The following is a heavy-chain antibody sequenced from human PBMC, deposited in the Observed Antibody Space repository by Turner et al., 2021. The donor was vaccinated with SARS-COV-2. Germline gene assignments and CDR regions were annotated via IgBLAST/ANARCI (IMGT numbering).Heavy chain of an antibody. CDR3: AKDGAPFLLYFGEPTFYFDY. J-gene: IGHJ4*02. CDR1: GFTFSSYG. D-gene: IGHD3-10*01. V-gene: IGHV3-30*18. CDR2: ISYDGSNK. Sequence: QVQLVESGGGVVQPGRSLRLSCAASGFTFSSYGMHWVRQDPGKGLEGVAVISYDGSNKYYADSVKGRFTISRDNSKNTLYLQMNSLRAEDTAVYYCAKDGAPFLLYFGEPTFYFDYWGQGTLVTVSS.